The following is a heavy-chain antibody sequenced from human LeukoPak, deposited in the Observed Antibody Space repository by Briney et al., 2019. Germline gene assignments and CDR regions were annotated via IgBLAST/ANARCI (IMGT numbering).Heavy chain of an antibody. CDR3: ARVRGWKYFDY. D-gene: IGHD1-1*01. J-gene: IGHJ4*02. Sequence: GGSLRLSCVGSGFNFDDYAMNWVRQAPGRGLEWVSVAYSGGSTYYADSVKGRFTISRDDPKNTLYLQMNNLRAEDTAVYYFARVRGWKYFDYWGQGTLVTVSS. CDR1: GFNFDDYA. CDR2: AYSGGST. V-gene: IGHV3-66*01.